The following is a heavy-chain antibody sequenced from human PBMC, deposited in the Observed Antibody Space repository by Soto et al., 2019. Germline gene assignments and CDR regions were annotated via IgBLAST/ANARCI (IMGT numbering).Heavy chain of an antibody. J-gene: IGHJ4*02. CDR2: ISPIFGTA. CDR1: GDTFSRYS. D-gene: IGHD4-4*01. CDR3: ARSQYSDYSGRLDH. Sequence: QVQLVQSGAEVKKPGSSVKVSCKASGDTFSRYSVTWVRQAPGQGLEWVGGISPIFGTAYYAQKFQARVTITADESTGTAYMELSSLTSEDTAVYYCARSQYSDYSGRLDHWGQGTLVTVSS. V-gene: IGHV1-69*01.